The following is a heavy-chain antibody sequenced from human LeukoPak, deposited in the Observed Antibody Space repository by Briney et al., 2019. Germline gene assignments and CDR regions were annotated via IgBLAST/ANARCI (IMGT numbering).Heavy chain of an antibody. CDR1: GGSISSYY. D-gene: IGHD1/OR15-1a*01. J-gene: IGHJ4*02. V-gene: IGHV4-59*01. Sequence: SETLSLTCTVSGGSISSYYWSWIRQPPGKGLEWIGYIYYSGSTNYNPSLKSRVTISVDTSKNQFSLKLSSVTAADTAVYCCAGGVVDGTFDYWGQGTLVTVSS. CDR2: IYYSGST. CDR3: AGGVVDGTFDY.